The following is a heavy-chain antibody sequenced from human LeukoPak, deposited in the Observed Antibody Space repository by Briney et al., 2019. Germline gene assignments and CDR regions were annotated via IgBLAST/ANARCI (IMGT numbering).Heavy chain of an antibody. Sequence: SETLSLTCTVSGGSISSYYWSWIRQPAGKGLEWIGRIYTSGSTNYNPSLKSRVTMSVGTSKNQFSLKLSSVTAADTAVYYCARDQQSQYSSGWSVLDAFDIWGQGTMVTVSS. D-gene: IGHD6-19*01. CDR2: IYTSGST. V-gene: IGHV4-4*07. CDR1: GGSISSYY. J-gene: IGHJ3*02. CDR3: ARDQQSQYSSGWSVLDAFDI.